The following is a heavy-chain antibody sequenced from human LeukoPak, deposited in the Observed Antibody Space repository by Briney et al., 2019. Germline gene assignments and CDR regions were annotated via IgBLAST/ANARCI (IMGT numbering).Heavy chain of an antibody. CDR3: ARDFRSYDFWSGYYGHYYYYMDV. Sequence: SETLSLTCTVSGYSISSGYYWGWIRQPPGKGLEWIGSIYYSGSTYYNPSLKSRVTISVDTSKNQFSLKLSSVTAADTAVYYCARDFRSYDFWSGYYGHYYYYMDVWGKGTTVTVSS. CDR2: IYYSGST. CDR1: GYSISSGYY. J-gene: IGHJ6*03. D-gene: IGHD3-3*01. V-gene: IGHV4-38-2*02.